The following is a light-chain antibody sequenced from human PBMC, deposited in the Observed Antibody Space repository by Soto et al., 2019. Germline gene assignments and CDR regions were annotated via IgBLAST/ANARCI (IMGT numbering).Light chain of an antibody. CDR2: AAS. CDR1: QSISSSY. J-gene: IGKJ2*01. CDR3: QQYGSSSYT. V-gene: IGKV3-20*01. Sequence: EIVLTQSPGTLSLSPGERATLSCRASQSISSSYLAWYQQKPGQSPRLLIYAASSRATGIQDRFSGSRSGRDFTLTISRLESEEVAVYYCQQYGSSSYTFGQATQLEIK.